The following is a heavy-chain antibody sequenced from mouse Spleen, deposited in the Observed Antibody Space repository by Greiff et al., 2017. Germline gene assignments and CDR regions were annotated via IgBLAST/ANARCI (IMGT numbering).Heavy chain of an antibody. CDR3: TPYDYDGPAWFAY. CDR1: GFNIKDYY. CDR2: IDPEDGDT. V-gene: IGHV14-1*01. Sequence: VQLKESGAELVRPGASVKLSCTASGFNIKDYYMHWVKQRPEQGLEWIGRIDPEDGDTEYAPKFQGKATMTADTSSNTAYLQLSSLTSEDTAVYYCTPYDYDGPAWFAYWGQGTLVTVSA. J-gene: IGHJ3*01. D-gene: IGHD2-4*01.